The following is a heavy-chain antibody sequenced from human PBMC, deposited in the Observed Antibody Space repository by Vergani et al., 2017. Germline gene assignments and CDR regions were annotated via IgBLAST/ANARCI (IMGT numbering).Heavy chain of an antibody. J-gene: IGHJ4*02. CDR3: TTSARPLWFGELFGF. Sequence: QVQLVQSGAEVKKPGASVKVSCKASGYTFTSYYMHWVRQAPGQGLEWMGIINPSGGSTSYAQKFQGRVTMTRDTSTSTVYMELSSLRSEDTAVYYCTTSARPLWFGELFGFWGQGNLVTVSS. CDR2: INPSGGST. D-gene: IGHD3-10*01. V-gene: IGHV1-46*01. CDR1: GYTFTSYY.